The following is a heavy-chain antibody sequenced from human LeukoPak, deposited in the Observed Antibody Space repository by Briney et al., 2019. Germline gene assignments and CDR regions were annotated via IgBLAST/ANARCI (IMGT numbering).Heavy chain of an antibody. V-gene: IGHV3-21*01. CDR2: ISSSSTYI. J-gene: IGHJ6*03. CDR1: GFTLRRHS. CDR3: ARVGSSGWYGYYYYYYYMDV. Sequence: PGGSLRLSCAASGFTLRRHSMNWLRQAPGKGLEWVSSISSSSTYIYYADSVKGRFTISRDNAKNSLYLQMNSRRAEDTAVYYCARVGSSGWYGYYYYYYYMDVWGKGTTVTVSS. D-gene: IGHD6-19*01.